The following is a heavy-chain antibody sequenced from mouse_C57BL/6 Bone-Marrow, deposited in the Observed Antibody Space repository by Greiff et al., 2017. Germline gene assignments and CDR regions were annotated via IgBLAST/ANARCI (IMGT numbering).Heavy chain of an antibody. CDR1: GFTFSSYA. J-gene: IGHJ3*01. V-gene: IGHV5-4*01. CDR3: ARKAPHDYGFAY. CDR2: ISDGGSYT. D-gene: IGHD2-4*01. Sequence: EVQLVESGGGLVKPGGSLKLSCAASGFTFSSYAMSWVRQTPEKRLEWVATISDGGSYTYYPDNVKGRFTISRDNTKNNLYLQLSHLKSEDTAMYYCARKAPHDYGFAYWGQGTLVTVSA.